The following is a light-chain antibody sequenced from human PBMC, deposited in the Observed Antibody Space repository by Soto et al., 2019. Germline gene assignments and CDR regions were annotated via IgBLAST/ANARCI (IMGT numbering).Light chain of an antibody. Sequence: EIVLTQSPGTLSLSPGERAAPSCRAGQSVSSSLAWYQQKPGQAPRLLIFDTSNRATGIPDRFSGSGSGTDFTLTISRLEPEDFAVYYCQQYGGTPRTFGGGTKVEIK. CDR2: DTS. CDR3: QQYGGTPRT. J-gene: IGKJ4*01. CDR1: QSVSSS. V-gene: IGKV3-20*01.